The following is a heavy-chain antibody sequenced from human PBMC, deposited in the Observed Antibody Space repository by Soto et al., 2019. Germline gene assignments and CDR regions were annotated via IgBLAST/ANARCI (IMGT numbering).Heavy chain of an antibody. CDR2: IYYSGST. J-gene: IGHJ4*02. CDR3: ARGWGGWGSGWYYFDY. V-gene: IGHV4-30-4*01. D-gene: IGHD6-19*01. Sequence: QVQLQESGPGLVKPSQTLSLTCTVSGGSISSGDYYWSWIRQPPGKGLEWIGYIYYSGSTYYNPSLKSRVTISVDTSKNQFSLKLSSVTAADTAVYYCARGWGGWGSGWYYFDYWGQGTLFTVSS. CDR1: GGSISSGDYY.